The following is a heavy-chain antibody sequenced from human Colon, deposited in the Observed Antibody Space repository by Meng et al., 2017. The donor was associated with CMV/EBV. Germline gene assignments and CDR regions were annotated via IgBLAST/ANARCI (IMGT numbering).Heavy chain of an antibody. V-gene: IGHV3-23*01. CDR2: ILGSGDST. J-gene: IGHJ4*02. D-gene: IGHD1-26*01. CDR3: AKDRWGVGTTLDPFDY. CDR1: GFAFSSSS. Sequence: SGFAFSSSSMTWVRRAPGKGLGWVSVILGSGDSTHYADSVKGRFTISRDNSKNTVYLQMNRLRAEDTAVYYCAKDRWGVGTTLDPFDYWGQGTLVTVSS.